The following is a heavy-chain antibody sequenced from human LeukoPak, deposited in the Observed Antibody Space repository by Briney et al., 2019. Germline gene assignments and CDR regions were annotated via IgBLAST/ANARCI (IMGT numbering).Heavy chain of an antibody. Sequence: GGSLRLSCAVSGFTFSSYWMNWVRQAPGKGLEWVASINQDGGEKYYVDSVKDRFTISRVNAKNSLYLQMSSLRAEDTAVYYCARDGTAAGLYFDLWGQRTLVTVSS. CDR3: ARDGTAAGLYFDL. V-gene: IGHV3-7*01. CDR1: GFTFSSYW. CDR2: INQDGGEK. J-gene: IGHJ4*01. D-gene: IGHD6-13*01.